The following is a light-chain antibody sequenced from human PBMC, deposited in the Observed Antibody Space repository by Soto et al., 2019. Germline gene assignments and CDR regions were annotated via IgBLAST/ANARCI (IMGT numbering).Light chain of an antibody. V-gene: IGLV3-21*04. CDR2: YDS. CDR1: NIGSKS. Sequence: SSELTQPPSVSVAPGKTARITCGGNNIGSKSVHWYQQKPGQAPVLVIYYDSDRPSGIPERFSGSNSGNTATLTISRVEAGDEADYYCQVCDSSSDHQEVFGGGTKVTVL. CDR3: QVCDSSSDHQEV. J-gene: IGLJ2*01.